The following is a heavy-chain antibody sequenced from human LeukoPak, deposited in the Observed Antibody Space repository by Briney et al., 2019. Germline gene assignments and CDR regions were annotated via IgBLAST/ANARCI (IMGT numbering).Heavy chain of an antibody. D-gene: IGHD2-2*01. CDR3: AKGPSDCSSTSCYGVYYYYGMDV. CDR2: ISGSGGST. Sequence: GGSLRLSCAASGFTFSSYAMSWVRQAPGKGLEWVSAISGSGGSTYYADSVKGRFTISRGNSKNTLYLQMNSLRAEDTAVYYCAKGPSDCSSTSCYGVYYYYGMDVWGQGTTVTVSS. CDR1: GFTFSSYA. J-gene: IGHJ6*02. V-gene: IGHV3-23*01.